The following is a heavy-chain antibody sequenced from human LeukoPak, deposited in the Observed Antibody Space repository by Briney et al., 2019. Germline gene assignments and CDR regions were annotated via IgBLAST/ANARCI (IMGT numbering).Heavy chain of an antibody. CDR3: ARATGIDSGPT. J-gene: IGHJ5*02. CDR2: ISSSRSDI. CDR1: GFTFSSYS. Sequence: GGSLRLFCAASGFTFSSYSMNWVRQAPGKGLEWVSYISSSRSDIYYADSVKGRFTSSRDNAKNSLYLQMNSLRAGDTAVYYCARATGIDSGPTWGQGTLVTVSS. V-gene: IGHV3-21*05. D-gene: IGHD1-14*01.